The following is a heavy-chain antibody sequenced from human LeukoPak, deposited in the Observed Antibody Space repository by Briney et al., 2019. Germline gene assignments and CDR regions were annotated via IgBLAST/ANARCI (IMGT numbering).Heavy chain of an antibody. CDR1: GFTFSTYG. V-gene: IGHV3-48*04. Sequence: GGSLRLSCAASGFTFSTYGMHWVRQAPGKGLEWVSYISNSGTTIYQADSVKGRFTISRDNAKSSLYLQVNSLRAEDTAVYYCATVGRSTRPGHWGQGTLVTVSS. CDR2: ISNSGTTI. CDR3: ATVGRSTRPGH. D-gene: IGHD6-6*01. J-gene: IGHJ4*02.